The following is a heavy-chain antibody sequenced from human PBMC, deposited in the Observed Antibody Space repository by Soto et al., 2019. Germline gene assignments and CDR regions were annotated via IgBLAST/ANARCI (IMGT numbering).Heavy chain of an antibody. V-gene: IGHV4-34*01. CDR2: INHSGST. D-gene: IGHD2-2*02. CDR3: ATAEDCSSTSCYTRYYYMDV. CDR1: GGSFSGYY. J-gene: IGHJ6*03. Sequence: SETLSLTCAVYGGSFSGYYWSWIRQPPGKGLEWIGEINHSGSTNYNPSLKSRVNISVDTSKNQLSLKLSSVTAADTAVYYCATAEDCSSTSCYTRYYYMDVWGKGTTVTVSS.